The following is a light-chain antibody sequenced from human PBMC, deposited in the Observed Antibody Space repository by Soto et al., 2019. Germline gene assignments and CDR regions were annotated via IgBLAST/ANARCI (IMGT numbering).Light chain of an antibody. CDR1: QSVSSSY. Sequence: EIVLTQSPGTLSLSPGERATLSCRASQSVSSSYLAWYQQKPGQAPRLLIYGASSRATGIPDRFSGSGSGRDFTLTISRLEPEDFAVYYCQQYGSSPWTFGHGTKVEIK. CDR2: GAS. J-gene: IGKJ1*01. CDR3: QQYGSSPWT. V-gene: IGKV3-20*01.